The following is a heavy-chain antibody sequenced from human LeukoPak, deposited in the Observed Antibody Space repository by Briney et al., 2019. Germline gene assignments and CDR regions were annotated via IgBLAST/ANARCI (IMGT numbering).Heavy chain of an antibody. CDR2: INHSGST. V-gene: IGHV4-34*01. D-gene: IGHD6-6*01. CDR3: ASQRAYSSSVDY. Sequence: SETLSLTCAVYGGSFSGSYWSWIRQPPGKGLEWIGEINHSGSTNYNPSLKSRVTISVDTSKNQFSLKLSSVTAADTAVYYCASQRAYSSSVDYWGQGTLVTVSS. J-gene: IGHJ4*02. CDR1: GGSFSGSY.